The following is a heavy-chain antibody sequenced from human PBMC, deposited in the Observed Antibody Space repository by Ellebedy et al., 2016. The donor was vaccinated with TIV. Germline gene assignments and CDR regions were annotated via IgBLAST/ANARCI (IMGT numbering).Heavy chain of an antibody. V-gene: IGHV4-39*01. J-gene: IGHJ6*02. CDR1: GGSISSGRYY. Sequence: MPSETLSLTCTVSGGSISSGRYYWGWLRQPPGKGPEWIGNIYYSGCTSYNPSLNSRVTISVDTSKNQFSLKLSSVTAADTAVYYCARCYIGYQNSYYYGMDVWGQGTTVTVSS. CDR3: ARCYIGYQNSYYYGMDV. D-gene: IGHD5-12*01. CDR2: IYYSGCT.